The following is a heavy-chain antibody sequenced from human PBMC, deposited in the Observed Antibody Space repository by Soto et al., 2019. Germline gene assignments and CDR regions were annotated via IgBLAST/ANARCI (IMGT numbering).Heavy chain of an antibody. V-gene: IGHV1-69*13. Sequence: SVKVSCKASGGTFSSYAISWVRQAPGQGLEWMGGIIPIFGTANYAQKFQGRVTITADESTSTAYMELSSLRSEDTAVYYCARTPDHGDSFAYWGQGTLVTVSS. J-gene: IGHJ4*02. CDR3: ARTPDHGDSFAY. CDR1: GGTFSSYA. D-gene: IGHD4-17*01. CDR2: IIPIFGTA.